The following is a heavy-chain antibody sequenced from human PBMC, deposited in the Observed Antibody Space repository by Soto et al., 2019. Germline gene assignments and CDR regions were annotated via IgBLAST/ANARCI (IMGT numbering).Heavy chain of an antibody. D-gene: IGHD3-3*01. Sequence: TSATLSVTCTVSGGSARSGSYYWSWIRQPPGKGLEWIGYIYYSGSTNYNPSLKSRVTISVDTSKNQFSLKLSSVTAADTAVYYCARAPGIRFLEWFPSPGMDVWGQGTTVTVSS. V-gene: IGHV4-61*01. CDR2: IYYSGST. CDR3: ARAPGIRFLEWFPSPGMDV. CDR1: GGSARSGSYY. J-gene: IGHJ6*02.